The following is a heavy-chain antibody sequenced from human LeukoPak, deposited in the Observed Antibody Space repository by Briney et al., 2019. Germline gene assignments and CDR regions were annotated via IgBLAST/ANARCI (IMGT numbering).Heavy chain of an antibody. V-gene: IGHV4-39*07. D-gene: IGHD2-2*01. CDR2: IYYSGST. J-gene: IGHJ4*02. Sequence: SETLSLTCTVSGGSITSSSYFWGWIRQPPGKGLEWIGSIYYSGSTYYNPSLKSRVTITLKTSKNQFSLRLNSMTASDTAVYYCARSPTKRVPEDYWGQGTLVTVSS. CDR3: ARSPTKRVPEDY. CDR1: GGSITSSSYF.